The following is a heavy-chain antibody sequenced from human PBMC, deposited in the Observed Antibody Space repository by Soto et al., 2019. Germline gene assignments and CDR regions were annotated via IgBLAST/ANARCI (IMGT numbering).Heavy chain of an antibody. V-gene: IGHV3-30-3*01. D-gene: IGHD6-25*01. CDR3: ARAPGIAAWFDY. CDR1: GFTFSSYA. CDR2: ISYDGSNK. Sequence: VQLVESGGGVVQPGRSLRLSCAASGFTFSSYAMHWVRQAPGKGLEWVAVISYDGSNKYYADSVKGRFTISRDNSKNTLYLQMNSLRAEDTAVYYCARAPGIAAWFDYWGQGTLVTVSS. J-gene: IGHJ4*02.